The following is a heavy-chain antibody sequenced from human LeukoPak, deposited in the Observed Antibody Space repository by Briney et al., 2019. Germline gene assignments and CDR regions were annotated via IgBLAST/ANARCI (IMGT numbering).Heavy chain of an antibody. CDR1: GFTFSSYA. CDR2: ISYDGSNK. J-gene: IGHJ4*02. Sequence: GGSLRLSCAASGFTFSSYAMHWVRQAPGKGLEWVAVISYDGSNKYYADSVKGRFTISRDNSKNTLYLQMNSLRAEDTAVYYCASGYYPHYFDYWGQGTLVTVSS. V-gene: IGHV3-30*14. CDR3: ASGYYPHYFDY. D-gene: IGHD3-3*01.